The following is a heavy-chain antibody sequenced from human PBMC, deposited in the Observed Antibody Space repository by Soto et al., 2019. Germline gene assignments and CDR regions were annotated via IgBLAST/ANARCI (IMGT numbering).Heavy chain of an antibody. Sequence: SVKVSCKASGGTFSSYAISWLRQAPGQGLEWMGGIIPIFGTANYAQKFQGRVTITADESTSTAYMELSSLRSEDTAVYYCASTYSGSYSWFDYWGQGTLVTVSS. CDR1: GGTFSSYA. V-gene: IGHV1-69*13. J-gene: IGHJ4*02. D-gene: IGHD1-26*01. CDR3: ASTYSGSYSWFDY. CDR2: IIPIFGTA.